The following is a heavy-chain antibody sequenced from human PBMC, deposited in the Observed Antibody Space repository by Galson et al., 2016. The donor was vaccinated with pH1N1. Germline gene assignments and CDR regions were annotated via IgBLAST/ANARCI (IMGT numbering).Heavy chain of an antibody. CDR2: IYPVVDTS. CDR1: GYTFTSYY. J-gene: IGHJ4*02. V-gene: IGHV1-46*01. Sequence: SVKVSCKASGYTFTSYYIHWVRQAPGQGLGWMAVIYPVVDTSTCAQKFKGRVSLTRDTSTSTAYMELSSLRSDDTALYYCVRELVGGYFDFWGQGSLVTVSS. CDR3: VRELVGGYFDF. D-gene: IGHD6-19*01.